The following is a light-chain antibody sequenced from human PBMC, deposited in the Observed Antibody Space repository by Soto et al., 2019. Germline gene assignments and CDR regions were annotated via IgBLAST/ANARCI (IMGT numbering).Light chain of an antibody. V-gene: IGLV2-14*01. CDR2: EVS. CDR3: SSKTSSSSPFV. CDR1: TSDVGAYNY. Sequence: QSVLTQPASGSGSPGQSITISCTGSTSDVGAYNYVSWYKHRPGQAPQLMIYEVSNRPSGVSNRFSGSKSGNTASLTISGLQADDEGDYYCSSKTSSSSPFVFGTGTKVTVL. J-gene: IGLJ1*01.